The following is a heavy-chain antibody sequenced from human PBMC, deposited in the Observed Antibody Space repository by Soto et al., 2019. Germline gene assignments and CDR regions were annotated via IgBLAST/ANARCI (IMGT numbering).Heavy chain of an antibody. D-gene: IGHD6-13*01. J-gene: IGHJ6*02. CDR3: ARANRVGGSSWHKHRHYYYYGMDV. CDR2: INPNSGGT. CDR1: GYTFTGYY. V-gene: IGHV1-2*04. Sequence: GASVKVSCKASGYTFTGYYMHWVRQAPGQGLEWMGWINPNSGGTNYAQKFQGWVTMTRDTSISTAYMELSRLRSDDTAVYYCARANRVGGSSWHKHRHYYYYGMDVWGQGTTVTVSS.